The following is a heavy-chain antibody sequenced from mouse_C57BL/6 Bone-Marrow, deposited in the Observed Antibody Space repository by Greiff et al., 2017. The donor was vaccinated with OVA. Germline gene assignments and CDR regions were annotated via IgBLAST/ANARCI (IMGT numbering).Heavy chain of an antibody. CDR1: GYTFTSYW. CDR3: ARSRKGYAMDY. V-gene: IGHV1-50*01. Sequence: QVQLQQSGPELVKPGASVKISCKASGYTFTSYWMQWVKQRPGQGLEWIGEIDPSDSYTNYNQKFKGKATLTVDTSSSTAYMQLSSLTSEDSAVYYCARSRKGYAMDYWGQGTSVTVSS. CDR2: IDPSDSYT. J-gene: IGHJ4*01.